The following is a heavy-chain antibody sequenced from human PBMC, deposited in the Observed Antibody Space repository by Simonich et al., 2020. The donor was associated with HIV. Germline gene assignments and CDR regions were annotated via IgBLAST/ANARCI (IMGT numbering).Heavy chain of an antibody. Sequence: QVQLQQWGAGLLKPSETLSLTCAVYGGSFSGYYWSWICQPPGKGLEWIGKINHSGITNYKSSLNSRATRSVDKSKNQFSLKLSSVTAADTAIYYCARRDRELILYFDYWGQGNLVTVSS. J-gene: IGHJ4*02. CDR3: ARRDRELILYFDY. D-gene: IGHD3-3*01. CDR2: INHSGIT. CDR1: GGSFSGYY. V-gene: IGHV4-34*01.